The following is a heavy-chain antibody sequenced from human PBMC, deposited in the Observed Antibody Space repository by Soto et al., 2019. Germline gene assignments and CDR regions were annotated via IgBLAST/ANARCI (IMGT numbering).Heavy chain of an antibody. V-gene: IGHV1-69*01. J-gene: IGHJ6*02. Sequence: QVQLVQSGAEVKKPGSSVKVSCKTSGVSFNNNGIGWVRQAPGHGLEWMGGVSPPFRTSNYARKFQVRISITADATTCTVNMELSSLTSEDTAHYYCARVLYYASGSYSSYGMDVWGQWTTVTGSS. CDR2: VSPPFRTS. D-gene: IGHD3-10*01. CDR3: ARVLYYASGSYSSYGMDV. CDR1: GVSFNNNG.